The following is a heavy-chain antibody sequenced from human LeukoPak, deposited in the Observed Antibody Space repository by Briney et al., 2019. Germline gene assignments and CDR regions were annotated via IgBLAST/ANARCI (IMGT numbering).Heavy chain of an antibody. CDR3: AGGAGFLIDY. CDR1: GFTFSNYW. V-gene: IGHV3-7*01. Sequence: GGSLRLSCAASGFTFSNYWMNWVRQAPGKGPEWVAIKRKDGSEKYYVDSVKGRFTISRDNAKNSLYLQMNSLRADDTAVYFCAGGAGFLIDYWGQGALVTVSS. J-gene: IGHJ4*02. CDR2: KRKDGSEK. D-gene: IGHD2/OR15-2a*01.